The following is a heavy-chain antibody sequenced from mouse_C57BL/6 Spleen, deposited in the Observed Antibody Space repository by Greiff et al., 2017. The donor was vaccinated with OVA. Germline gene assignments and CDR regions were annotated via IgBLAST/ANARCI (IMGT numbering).Heavy chain of an antibody. CDR1: GYTFTSYW. Sequence: VQLQQPGTELVKPGASVKLSCKASGYTFTSYWMHWVKQRPGQGLEWIGNINPSNGGTNYNEKFKSKATLTVDKSSSTAYMQLSSLTSEDSAVYYCAKEPYYYGSSYVDWYFDGWGTGTTVTVSS. V-gene: IGHV1-53*01. J-gene: IGHJ1*03. CDR3: AKEPYYYGSSYVDWYFDG. CDR2: INPSNGGT. D-gene: IGHD1-1*01.